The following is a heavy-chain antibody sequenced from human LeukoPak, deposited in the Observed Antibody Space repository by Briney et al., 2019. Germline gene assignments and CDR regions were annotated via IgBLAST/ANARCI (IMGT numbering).Heavy chain of an antibody. D-gene: IGHD6-6*01. J-gene: IGHJ4*02. CDR1: GGSISSYY. V-gene: IGHV4-59*01. CDR3: ARTVVYSSSSLIRHIRYYFDY. CDR2: IYYSGST. Sequence: SETLSLTCTVSGGSISSYYWSWIRQPPGKGLEWIGYIYYSGSTNYNPSLKSRVTISVDTSKNQFSLKLSSVTAADTAVYYCARTVVYSSSSLIRHIRYYFDYWGQGTMVTVSS.